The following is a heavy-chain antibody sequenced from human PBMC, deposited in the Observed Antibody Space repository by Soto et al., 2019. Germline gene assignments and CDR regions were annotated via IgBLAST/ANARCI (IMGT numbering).Heavy chain of an antibody. Sequence: QVQLVESGGGVVQPGRSLRLSCAASGFTFSTYGIHWVRQAPGKGLEWVSVIWYDGSYKFYADSVKGRFTISRDNSKTTLFLQMNSLRAEDTAVYYCARARYYDSSGYYSAFDYWGQGTLVTVSS. V-gene: IGHV3-33*01. CDR1: GFTFSTYG. CDR2: IWYDGSYK. CDR3: ARARYYDSSGYYSAFDY. J-gene: IGHJ4*02. D-gene: IGHD3-22*01.